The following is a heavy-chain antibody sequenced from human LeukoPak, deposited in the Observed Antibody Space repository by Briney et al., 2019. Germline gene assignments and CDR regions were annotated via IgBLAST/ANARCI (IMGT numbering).Heavy chain of an antibody. CDR1: GYTFTSYD. V-gene: IGHV1-8*01. CDR2: MNPNSGNT. Sequence: GASVKVSCKASGYTFTSYDINWVRQATGQGLEWMGWMNPNSGNTGYAQKFQGRVTMTRNTSISTAYMELSSLRSEDTAVYYCARTVVAATHDAFDIWGQGTMVTVSS. CDR3: ARTVVAATHDAFDI. D-gene: IGHD2-15*01. J-gene: IGHJ3*02.